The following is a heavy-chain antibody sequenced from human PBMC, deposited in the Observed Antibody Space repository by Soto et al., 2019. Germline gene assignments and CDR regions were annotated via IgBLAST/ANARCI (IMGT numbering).Heavy chain of an antibody. J-gene: IGHJ4*02. Sequence: QVQLQQWGAGLLKPSETLSLTCAVYGGSFSGYYWSWIRQPPGKGLEWIGEINHSGSTNYNPSLKSRVTISVDTSKNQFSLKLSSVTAADTAVYYCARRRWGSYPSPRAYFEYCGQGTLVTVSS. CDR2: INHSGST. CDR1: GGSFSGYY. D-gene: IGHD3-16*02. CDR3: ARRRWGSYPSPRAYFEY. V-gene: IGHV4-34*01.